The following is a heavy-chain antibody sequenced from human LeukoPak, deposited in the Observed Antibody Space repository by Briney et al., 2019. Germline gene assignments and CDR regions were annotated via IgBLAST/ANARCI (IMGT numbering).Heavy chain of an antibody. CDR1: GFTFSSYS. J-gene: IGHJ3*01. CDR3: AKGRTEYAYTSDALDV. Sequence: GGSLRLSCAASGFTFSSYSMNWVRQAPGKGLEWVSSISSSSSYIYYTDSVKGRFTISRDNAKNSLYLQMNSLRAEDTAVYYCAKGRTEYAYTSDALDVWGHGTMITVSS. D-gene: IGHD2-2*02. V-gene: IGHV3-21*04. CDR2: ISSSSSYI.